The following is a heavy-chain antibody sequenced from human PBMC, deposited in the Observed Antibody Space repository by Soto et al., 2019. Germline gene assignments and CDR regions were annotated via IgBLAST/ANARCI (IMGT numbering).Heavy chain of an antibody. CDR3: ARHQHPRCLNYVSGSLYGMDV. D-gene: IGHD3-10*01. CDR1: GYSFTSYW. J-gene: IGHJ6*02. V-gene: IGHV5-51*01. Sequence: GESLKISCKGSGYSFTSYWIGWVRQMPGKGLEWMGIIYPGDSDTRYSPSFQGQVTISADKSISTAYLQWSSLKASDTAMYYCARHQHPRCLNYVSGSLYGMDVWGQGTTVTVSS. CDR2: IYPGDSDT.